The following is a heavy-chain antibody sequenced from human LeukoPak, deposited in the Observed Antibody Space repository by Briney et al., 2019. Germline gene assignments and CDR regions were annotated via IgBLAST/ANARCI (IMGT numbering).Heavy chain of an antibody. V-gene: IGHV1-18*04. CDR3: ARSMVRGRLDRYGMDV. CDR1: GYTFTSYG. D-gene: IGHD3-10*01. Sequence: ASVKVSCKASGYTFTSYGISWVRQAPGQGLEWMGWISAYNGNTNYAQKLQGRVTMTTDTSTSTAYMELRSLRSDDTAVYYCARSMVRGRLDRYGMDVWGKGTTVTVSP. CDR2: ISAYNGNT. J-gene: IGHJ6*04.